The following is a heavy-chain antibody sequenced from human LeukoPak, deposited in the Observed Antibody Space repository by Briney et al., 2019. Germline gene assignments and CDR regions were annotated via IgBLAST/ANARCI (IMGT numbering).Heavy chain of an antibody. CDR3: ANVAKGRFFFYHMDV. CDR2: ISSDNGIP. J-gene: IGHJ6*04. CDR1: GRTNNKFG. D-gene: IGHD2-2*01. V-gene: IGHV1-18*01. Sequence: GPSVRVSCKASGRTNNKFGVTWVRQAPGQGLEWIGWISSDNGIPRYADKFQDRVTISADTSTTTAYIEMRSLTYDDTAVYFCANVAKGRFFFYHMDVWGKGTTVTVSS.